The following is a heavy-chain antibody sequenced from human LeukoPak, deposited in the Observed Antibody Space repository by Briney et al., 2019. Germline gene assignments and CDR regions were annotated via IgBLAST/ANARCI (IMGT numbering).Heavy chain of an antibody. CDR3: ARLRRYCSGGSCYSDWFDP. J-gene: IGHJ5*02. V-gene: IGHV4-4*07. Sequence: PSETLSLTCTVSGGSISSYYWSWIRQPAGKGLEWIGRIYTSGSTNYNPSLKSRVTMSVDTSKNQSSLKLSSVTAADTAVYYCARLRRYCSGGSCYSDWFDPWGQGTLVTVSS. CDR1: GGSISSYY. D-gene: IGHD2-15*01. CDR2: IYTSGST.